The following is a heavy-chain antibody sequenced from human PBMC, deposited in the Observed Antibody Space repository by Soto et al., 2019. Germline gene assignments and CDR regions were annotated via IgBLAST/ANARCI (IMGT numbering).Heavy chain of an antibody. CDR3: ARADGPGSGGSCYLAGRAV. D-gene: IGHD2-15*01. Sequence: QVQLVESGGGVVQPGRSLRLSCAASGFTFSTYGMHWVRQAPGTGLEGVAVIWYDGSNKYYADSVKGRFTISRDNSRNKLYLHMNSLRAADTAVYDCARADGPGSGGSCYLAGRAVGGHGTTATVSS. V-gene: IGHV3-33*01. J-gene: IGHJ6*02. CDR2: IWYDGSNK. CDR1: GFTFSTYG.